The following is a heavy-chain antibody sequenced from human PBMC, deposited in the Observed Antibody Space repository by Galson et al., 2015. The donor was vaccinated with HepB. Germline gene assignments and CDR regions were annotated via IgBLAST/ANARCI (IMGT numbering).Heavy chain of an antibody. J-gene: IGHJ5*02. V-gene: IGHV4-59*08. CDR1: GGSISSYY. D-gene: IGHD3-3*01. Sequence: LSLTCTVSGGSISSYYWSWIRQPPGKGLEWIGYIFYSGSTNYNPSLKSRVTISIDTSKNQFSLKLSSVTAADTAVYYCARLHDFWSGGFFDPWGQGTLVTVYS. CDR2: IFYSGST. CDR3: ARLHDFWSGGFFDP.